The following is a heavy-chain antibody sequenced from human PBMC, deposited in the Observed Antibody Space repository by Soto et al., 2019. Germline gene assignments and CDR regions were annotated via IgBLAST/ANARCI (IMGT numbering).Heavy chain of an antibody. J-gene: IGHJ5*02. CDR1: GYRFSDYY. V-gene: IGHV1-2*02. Sequence: QVQLVQSGPAVMKPGAAVKVSCKASGYRFSDYYLHWVRQAPGQGLEWMAWINPVSGGTHYAQKFQGRVTMTGDTSTSTVYLQLTGLRHDDTAVYYCARDGRTPRFVWKHEHWFDPWGQGTLVTVSS. D-gene: IGHD1-1*01. CDR3: ARDGRTPRFVWKHEHWFDP. CDR2: INPVSGGT.